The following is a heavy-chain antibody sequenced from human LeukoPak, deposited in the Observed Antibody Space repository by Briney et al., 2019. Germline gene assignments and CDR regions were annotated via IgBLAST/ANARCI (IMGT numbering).Heavy chain of an antibody. V-gene: IGHV1-24*01. CDR2: FGPEDGET. D-gene: IGHD1-26*01. Sequence: ASVKVSCKVSGYTLTELSMHWVRQAPGKGLEWMGGFGPEDGETIYAQKFQGRVTMTEDTSTDTAYMELSSLRSEDTAVYYCAAQEIRGSYYYYYGMDVWGQGTTVTVSS. CDR1: GYTLTELS. CDR3: AAQEIRGSYYYYYGMDV. J-gene: IGHJ6*02.